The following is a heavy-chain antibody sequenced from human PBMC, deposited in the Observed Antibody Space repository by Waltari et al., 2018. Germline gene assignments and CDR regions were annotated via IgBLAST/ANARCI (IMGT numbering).Heavy chain of an antibody. Sequence: QVQLQQWGAGLLKPSETLSLTCAVYGGSFSGYYWSWIRQPPGKGLEWIGEINHSGTTNYNPSLKSRVTISVDTSKNQFSLKLSSVTAADTAVYYCARIGYCSGGSCYYYYYYMDVWGKGTTVTVSS. CDR2: INHSGTT. CDR3: ARIGYCSGGSCYYYYYYMDV. J-gene: IGHJ6*03. D-gene: IGHD2-15*01. CDR1: GGSFSGYY. V-gene: IGHV4-34*01.